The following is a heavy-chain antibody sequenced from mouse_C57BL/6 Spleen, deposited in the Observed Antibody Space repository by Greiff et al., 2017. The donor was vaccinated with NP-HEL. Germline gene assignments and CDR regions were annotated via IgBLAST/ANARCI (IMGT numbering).Heavy chain of an antibody. CDR3: VRSPSWDVCWYFDV. Sequence: EVQLVESGGGLVQPKGSLKLSCAASGFTFNTYAMHWVRQAPGKGLEWVARIRSKSSNYATYYADSVKDRFTISRDDSQSMLYLQMNNLKTEDTAIDYCVRSPSWDVCWYFDVWGTGTTVTVSS. CDR2: IRSKSSNYAT. D-gene: IGHD4-1*01. V-gene: IGHV10-3*01. CDR1: GFTFNTYA. J-gene: IGHJ1*03.